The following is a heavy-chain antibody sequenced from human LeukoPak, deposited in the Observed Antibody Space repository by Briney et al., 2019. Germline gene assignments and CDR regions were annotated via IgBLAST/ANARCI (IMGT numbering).Heavy chain of an antibody. J-gene: IGHJ6*02. CDR3: ASEPMVPYGMYV. CDR1: GFTFSSYE. D-gene: IGHD4/OR15-4a*01. V-gene: IGHV3-48*03. CDR2: ISSSGSTI. Sequence: GGSLRLSCAASGFTFSSYEMNRVRQAPGKGLEWVSYISSSGSTIYYADSVKGRFTISRDNAKNSLYLQMNSLRAEDTAVYYCASEPMVPYGMYVCVQWTTNTLSS.